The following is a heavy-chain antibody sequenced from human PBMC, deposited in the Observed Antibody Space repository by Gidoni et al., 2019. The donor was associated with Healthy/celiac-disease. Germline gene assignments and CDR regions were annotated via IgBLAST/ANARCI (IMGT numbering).Heavy chain of an antibody. CDR2: IKSKTDGGTT. D-gene: IGHD4-4*01. V-gene: IGHV3-15*01. CDR3: TTDPTATVTRYFDY. Sequence: EVQLVESGGGLVKPGGSLRLSCAASGFTFSNAWMSWVRQAPGKGLEWVGRIKSKTDGGTTDYAAPVKGRFTISRDDSKNTLYLQMNSLKTEDTAVYYCTTDPTATVTRYFDYWGQGTLVTVSS. CDR1: GFTFSNAW. J-gene: IGHJ4*02.